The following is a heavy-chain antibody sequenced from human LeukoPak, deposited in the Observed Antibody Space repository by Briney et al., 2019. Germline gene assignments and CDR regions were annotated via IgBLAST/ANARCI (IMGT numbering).Heavy chain of an antibody. D-gene: IGHD3-10*01. CDR3: ARSGRYGSALISFDY. V-gene: IGHV5-51*01. CDR2: IYPGDSDT. J-gene: IGHJ4*02. Sequence: GESLKISCKGSGYSFTSYWIGWVRQMPGKGLEWMGIIYPGDSDTRYSPPFQGQVTISADKSISTAYLQWSSLKASDTAMYYCARSGRYGSALISFDYWGQGTLVTVSS. CDR1: GYSFTSYW.